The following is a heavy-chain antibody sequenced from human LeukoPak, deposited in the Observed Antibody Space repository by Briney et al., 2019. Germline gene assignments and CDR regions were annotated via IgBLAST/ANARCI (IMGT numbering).Heavy chain of an antibody. CDR1: GFTISSYE. CDR2: VSGSGSSI. Sequence: WGSLRLSCAASGFTISSYEMNWVRQAPGKGLEWVSYVSGSGSSIYYADSVRGRFTISRDNAKNSLYLQMNSLRAEDTAVYYCVSGHYGLYWGQGTLVAVSA. D-gene: IGHD6-19*01. V-gene: IGHV3-48*03. CDR3: VSGHYGLY. J-gene: IGHJ4*02.